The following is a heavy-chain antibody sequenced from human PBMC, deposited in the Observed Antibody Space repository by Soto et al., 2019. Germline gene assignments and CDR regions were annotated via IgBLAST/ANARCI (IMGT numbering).Heavy chain of an antibody. D-gene: IGHD5-18*01. CDR2: IWYDGSNK. J-gene: IGHJ4*02. CDR3: ARDLSRGYSYGSDY. Sequence: QVQLVESGGGVVQPGRSLRLSCAASGFTFSSYGMHWVRQAPGKGLEWVAVIWYDGSNKYYADSVKGRFTISRDNSKNTLYLQMNSLRAEDTAVYYCARDLSRGYSYGSDYWGQGILVTVSS. CDR1: GFTFSSYG. V-gene: IGHV3-33*01.